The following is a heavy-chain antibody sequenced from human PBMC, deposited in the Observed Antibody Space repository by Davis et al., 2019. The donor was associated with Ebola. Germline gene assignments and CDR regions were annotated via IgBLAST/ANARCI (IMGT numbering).Heavy chain of an antibody. J-gene: IGHJ4*02. V-gene: IGHV5-51*01. D-gene: IGHD3-3*01. CDR1: GYSFASYW. CDR2: IYPGDSDT. Sequence: KVSCKGSGYSFASYWIAWVRQMPGKGLEWMGFIYPGDSDTRYSPSFQGQVTMSVDKSISTAYLQWSSLKASDTAMYYCARFLEWKADYWGQGTLVTVSS. CDR3: ARFLEWKADY.